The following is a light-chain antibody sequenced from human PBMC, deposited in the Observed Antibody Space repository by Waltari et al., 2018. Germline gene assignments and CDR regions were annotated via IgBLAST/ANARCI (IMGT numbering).Light chain of an antibody. CDR1: SRDGGNYNL. CDR3: CSYAGSYTWV. CDR2: DDN. Sequence: QSALTQPASVSGSPAQSITISCTGTSRDGGNYNLVSWYQQYPGKAPKVMIYDDNRRPSGVSDRFSGSKSGNTASLTISGVQAEDEADYYCCSYAGSYTWVFGGGTKLTVL. V-gene: IGLV2-23*01. J-gene: IGLJ3*02.